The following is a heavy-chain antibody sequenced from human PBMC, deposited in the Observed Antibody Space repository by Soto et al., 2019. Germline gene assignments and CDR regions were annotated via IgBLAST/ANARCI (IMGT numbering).Heavy chain of an antibody. D-gene: IGHD3-3*01. CDR3: ARGPERRFLEWLLPYYYGMDV. Sequence: SETLSLTCAVYGGSFSGYYWSWIRQPPGKGLEWIGEINHSGSTNYNPPLKSRVTISVDTSKNQFSLKLSSVTAADTAVYYCARGPERRFLEWLLPYYYGMDVWGQGTTVTVSS. CDR2: INHSGST. V-gene: IGHV4-34*01. J-gene: IGHJ6*02. CDR1: GGSFSGYY.